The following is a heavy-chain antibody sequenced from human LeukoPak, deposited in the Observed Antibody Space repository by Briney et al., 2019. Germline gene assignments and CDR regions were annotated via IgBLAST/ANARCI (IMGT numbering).Heavy chain of an antibody. Sequence: GASVKVSCKASGYTFTSYGISWVRQAPGQGLEWMGGIFPIFGTANYAQKFQGRVTITADESTSTAYMELSSLRSEDTAVYYCARGGYYDSSGGGFDYWGQGTLVTVSS. V-gene: IGHV1-69*13. CDR1: GYTFTSYG. CDR2: IFPIFGTA. J-gene: IGHJ4*02. D-gene: IGHD3-22*01. CDR3: ARGGYYDSSGGGFDY.